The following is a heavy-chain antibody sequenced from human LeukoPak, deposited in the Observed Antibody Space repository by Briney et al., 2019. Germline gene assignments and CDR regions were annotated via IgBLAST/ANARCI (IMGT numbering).Heavy chain of an antibody. CDR2: ISSSSTSTTTI. D-gene: IGHD2/OR15-2a*01. Sequence: GGSLRLSCTASGFTFSLHSMNWVRQAPGKGLEWVSYISSSSTSTTTIYYADSVKGRFTISRDNAKNSLYLQMNSLRAEDTAVYYCARDWRTQVLHPYYFWGQGVLVTVSS. CDR3: ARDWRTQVLHPYYF. J-gene: IGHJ4*02. V-gene: IGHV3-48*04. CDR1: GFTFSLHS.